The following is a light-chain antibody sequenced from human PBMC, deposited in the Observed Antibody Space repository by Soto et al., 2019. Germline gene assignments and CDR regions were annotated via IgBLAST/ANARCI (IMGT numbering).Light chain of an antibody. CDR1: QSVRSNY. CDR2: GVS. V-gene: IGKV3-20*01. Sequence: ELVLTQSPGTLSLSPGERGTLSCKASQSVRSNYLAWYQQKAGQAPRLLIYGVSSRATGVPDRFSGNGSGTDFTLIVSSVEPEDFAVYWCQQYSNSPLTFGQGTSLEI. CDR3: QQYSNSPLT. J-gene: IGKJ2*01.